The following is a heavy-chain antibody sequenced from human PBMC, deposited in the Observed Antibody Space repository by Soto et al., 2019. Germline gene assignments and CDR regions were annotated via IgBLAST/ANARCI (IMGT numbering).Heavy chain of an antibody. Sequence: PSETLSLTCTVSGGSISSDSYYWGWIRQSPEKGLEWIASISYSGSTYYNPTLKSRLIISVDTSKSQFSLKLSSVTAADTAAYYCASWGYCSGGFCQRFFQHWGQGTLVTVSS. D-gene: IGHD2-15*01. CDR2: ISYSGST. V-gene: IGHV4-39*07. CDR1: GGSISSDSYY. J-gene: IGHJ1*01. CDR3: ASWGYCSGGFCQRFFQH.